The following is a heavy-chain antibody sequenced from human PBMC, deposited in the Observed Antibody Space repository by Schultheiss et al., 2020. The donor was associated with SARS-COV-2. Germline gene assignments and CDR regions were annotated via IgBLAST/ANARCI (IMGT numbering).Heavy chain of an antibody. Sequence: GSLRLSCAASGFTFSSYAMHWVRQAPGKGLEWVAVISYDGSNKYYADSVKGRFTISRDNSKNTLYLQMNSLRAEDTAVYYCARTLSGYDLVDAFDIWGQGTMVTVSS. CDR2: ISYDGSNK. CDR3: ARTLSGYDLVDAFDI. V-gene: IGHV3-30*01. CDR1: GFTFSSYA. D-gene: IGHD5-12*01. J-gene: IGHJ3*02.